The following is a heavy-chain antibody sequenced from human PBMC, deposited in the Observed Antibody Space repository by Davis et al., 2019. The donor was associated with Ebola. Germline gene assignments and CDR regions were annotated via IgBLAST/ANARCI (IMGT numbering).Heavy chain of an antibody. J-gene: IGHJ4*02. CDR3: TSFIQDDDY. CDR1: GFTFSSYW. D-gene: IGHD5-18*01. V-gene: IGHV3-7*03. Sequence: GESLKISCAASGFTFSSYWMSWVRQAPGKGLEWVANIKQDGSEKYYVDSVKGRFTISRDNAKNSLYLQMNSLRAEDTAVYYCTSFIQDDDYWGQGTLVTVSS. CDR2: IKQDGSEK.